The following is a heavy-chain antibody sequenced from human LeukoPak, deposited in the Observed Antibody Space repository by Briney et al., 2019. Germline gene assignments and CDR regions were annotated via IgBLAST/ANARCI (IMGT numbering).Heavy chain of an antibody. D-gene: IGHD3-3*01. CDR1: GDLFSDHK. V-gene: IGHV4-59*11. Sequence: SETLSLTCIVSGDLFSDHKWSWIRQSPGKELEWIGHIYSSGNPNYNPSFRSRVTISIDTSRKQFSLMLTSVTAADTAVYYCARFWSGLDYWGQGTLVTVSP. CDR3: ARFWSGLDY. J-gene: IGHJ4*02. CDR2: IYSSGNP.